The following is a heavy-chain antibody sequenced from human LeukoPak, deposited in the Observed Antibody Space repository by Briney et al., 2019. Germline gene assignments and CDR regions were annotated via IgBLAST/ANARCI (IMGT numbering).Heavy chain of an antibody. D-gene: IGHD3-22*01. CDR1: GFTFGSYG. Sequence: PGGSLRLSCAASGFTFGSYGMHWVRQAPGKGLEWVAVIWYDGSNKYYADSVKGRFTISRDNSKNTLYLQMNSLRAEDTAVYYCARDLYYDSSGSDYWGQGTLVTVSS. V-gene: IGHV3-33*01. J-gene: IGHJ4*02. CDR2: IWYDGSNK. CDR3: ARDLYYDSSGSDY.